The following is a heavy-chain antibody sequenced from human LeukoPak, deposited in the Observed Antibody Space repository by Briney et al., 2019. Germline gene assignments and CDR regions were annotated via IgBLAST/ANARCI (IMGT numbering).Heavy chain of an antibody. V-gene: IGHV2-5*02. CDR2: FYWDDDK. D-gene: IGHD2/OR15-2a*01. CDR3: ARIIVPQYYFDY. J-gene: IGHJ4*02. CDR1: GFSLSTSGVG. Sequence: SGPTLVNPTQTLTLTCTFSGFSLSTSGVGVGWIRQPPGKALEWLELFYWDDDKRYSPSLKSRLTITKDTSKNQVVLTMTDMGPVDTATYYCARIIVPQYYFDYWGQGTLVTVSS.